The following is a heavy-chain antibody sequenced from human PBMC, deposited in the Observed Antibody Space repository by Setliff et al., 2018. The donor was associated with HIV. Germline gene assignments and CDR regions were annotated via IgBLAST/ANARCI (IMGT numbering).Heavy chain of an antibody. Sequence: GGSLRLSCTAPGFNFMFFAMSWVRQAPGKGLEWVSGISGSNSDGTSTTYADSVKGRFTISRDNAKNTLYLQMNSLRAEDTAVYYCARDLSHDYDRSSDTFDYWGQGTLVTVSS. J-gene: IGHJ4*02. V-gene: IGHV3-74*03. CDR1: GFNFMFFA. D-gene: IGHD3-22*01. CDR3: ARDLSHDYDRSSDTFDY. CDR2: ISGSNSDGTST.